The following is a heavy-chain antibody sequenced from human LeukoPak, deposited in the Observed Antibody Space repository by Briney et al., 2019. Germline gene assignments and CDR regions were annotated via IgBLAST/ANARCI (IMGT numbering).Heavy chain of an antibody. CDR2: INPNNGGT. J-gene: IGHJ4*02. D-gene: IGHD3-10*01. CDR3: ASLGLTIGFDH. CDR1: GYTFTAYY. Sequence: GASVEVSCKTSGYTFTAYYVHWVRRVPGQGLEWMGWINPNNGGTNYAQKFQGRVTMTSDTSISSAHMELTRLTSDDTAVYYCASLGLTIGFDHWGQGTLVTVSS. V-gene: IGHV1-2*02.